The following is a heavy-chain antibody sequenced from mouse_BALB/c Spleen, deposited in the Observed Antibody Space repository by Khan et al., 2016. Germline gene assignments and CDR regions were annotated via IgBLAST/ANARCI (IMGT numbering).Heavy chain of an antibody. CDR3: ARGWGDY. D-gene: IGHD2-3*01. V-gene: IGHV2-6-7*01. CDR1: GFSLTGYG. CDR2: IWGDGST. Sequence: QVQLKESGPGLVAPSQSLSITCTVSGFSLTGYGVNWVRQPPGKGLEWLGMIWGDGSTDYNSVLKSRLSISKDNSKSQVFLKMNSLQTDDTARYXWARGWGDYWGQGTSVTVSS. J-gene: IGHJ4*01.